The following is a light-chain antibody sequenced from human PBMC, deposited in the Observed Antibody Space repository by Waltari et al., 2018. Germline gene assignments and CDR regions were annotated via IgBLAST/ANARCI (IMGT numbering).Light chain of an antibody. V-gene: IGLV2-23*01. Sequence: QSALTQPASVSGSPGQSITIPCTGTSSDVGSYNLVSWYQQHPGKAPKLMIYEGSKRPSGVSNRFSGSKSGNTASLTISGLQAEDEADYYCCSYARSSTPYVFGTGTKVTVL. J-gene: IGLJ1*01. CDR1: SSDVGSYNL. CDR3: CSYARSSTPYV. CDR2: EGS.